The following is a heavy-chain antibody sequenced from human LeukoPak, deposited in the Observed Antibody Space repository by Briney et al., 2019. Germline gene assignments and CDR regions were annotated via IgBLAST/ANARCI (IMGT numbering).Heavy chain of an antibody. CDR1: GDSMSSGGNY. D-gene: IGHD2-8*02. V-gene: IGHV4-31*03. Sequence: PSQTLSLTCTVSGDSMSSGGNYWSWIRQRPGQGLEWIGCIYHSGNTYYNPSLKSRLTMSVDTSKNQFSLKLSSVTAADTAVYYCARDVLRYYFDSWGQGTLVTVSS. CDR2: IYHSGNT. J-gene: IGHJ4*02. CDR3: ARDVLRYYFDS.